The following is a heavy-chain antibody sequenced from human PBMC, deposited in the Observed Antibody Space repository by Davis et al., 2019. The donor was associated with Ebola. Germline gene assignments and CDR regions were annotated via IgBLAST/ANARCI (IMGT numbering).Heavy chain of an antibody. D-gene: IGHD3-16*02. Sequence: AASVKVSCKASGYTFTSYGISWVRQAPGQGLEWMGWINPHNGNTNYAQNVQGRVTMTTDTSTNTAYRGLRSLRSDDTAVYYCARIGVGELSLWYDFDDWGQGTLVIVSS. CDR3: ARIGVGELSLWYDFDD. V-gene: IGHV1-18*04. J-gene: IGHJ4*02. CDR1: GYTFTSYG. CDR2: INPHNGNT.